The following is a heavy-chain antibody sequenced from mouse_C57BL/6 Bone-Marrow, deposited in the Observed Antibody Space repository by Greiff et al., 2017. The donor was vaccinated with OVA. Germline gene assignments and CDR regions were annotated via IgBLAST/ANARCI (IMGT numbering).Heavy chain of an antibody. CDR1: GYTFTSYG. CDR2: IYPRSGNT. Sequence: QVQLQQSGAELARPGASVKLSCKASGYTFTSYGISWVKQRTGQGLEWIGEIYPRSGNTYYNEKVKGQATLTADKSARTEYMEIRSRTSEDSAVYFCARGGVYDGYFAYWGQGTLVTVSA. CDR3: ARGGVYDGYFAY. V-gene: IGHV1-81*01. D-gene: IGHD2-3*01. J-gene: IGHJ3*01.